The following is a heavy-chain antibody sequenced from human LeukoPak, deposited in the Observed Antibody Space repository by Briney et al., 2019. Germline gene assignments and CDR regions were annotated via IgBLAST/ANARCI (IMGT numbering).Heavy chain of an antibody. V-gene: IGHV1-3*01. J-gene: IGHJ4*02. CDR1: GYTFTSYA. CDR3: ARDLVTFGGVIVSGY. Sequence: ASVKVSCKASGYTFTSYAMHWVRQAPGQRLEWMGWINAGNGNTKYSQKFQGRVTITRDTSASTAYMELSSLRSEDTAVYYCARDLVTFGGVIVSGYWGQGTLVTDSS. D-gene: IGHD3-16*02. CDR2: INAGNGNT.